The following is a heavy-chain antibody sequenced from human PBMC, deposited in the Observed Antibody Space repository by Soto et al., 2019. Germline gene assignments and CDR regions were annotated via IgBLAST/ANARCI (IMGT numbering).Heavy chain of an antibody. CDR1: GGTFSSYA. V-gene: IGHV1-69*13. Sequence: SVKVSCKASGGTFSSYAISWVRQAPGQGLEWMGGIIPIFGTANYAQKFQGRVTITADESTSTAYMELSSLRSEDTAVYYCAIPVVGATTGSSRFDYWGQGTLVTVSS. J-gene: IGHJ4*02. D-gene: IGHD1-26*01. CDR3: AIPVVGATTGSSRFDY. CDR2: IIPIFGTA.